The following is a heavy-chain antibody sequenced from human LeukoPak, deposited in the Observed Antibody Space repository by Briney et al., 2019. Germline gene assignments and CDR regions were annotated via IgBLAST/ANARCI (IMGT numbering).Heavy chain of an antibody. CDR1: GYTFTSYY. CDR2: INPSGGST. V-gene: IGHV1-46*01. J-gene: IGHJ4*02. Sequence: ASVKVSCKASGYTFTSYYMHWVRQAPGQGLEWMGIINPSGGSTSYAQKFQGRATMTRDTSTSTVYMELSSLRSEDTAVYYCARERYCSGGSCYWDFDYWGQGTLVTVSS. CDR3: ARERYCSGGSCYWDFDY. D-gene: IGHD2-15*01.